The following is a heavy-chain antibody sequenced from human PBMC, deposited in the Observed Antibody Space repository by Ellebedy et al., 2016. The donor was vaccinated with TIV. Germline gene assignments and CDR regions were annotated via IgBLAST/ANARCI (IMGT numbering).Heavy chain of an antibody. V-gene: IGHV3-7*01. CDR3: ARRGSYGDYAVHVNSWFDR. CDR2: IYQDGSAQ. Sequence: GESLKISCAASGFSFRSYWMSWVRQAPGKGLEWVANIYQDGSAQYYVDSVKGRFTISRDNAKNSLFLQMNSLRVEDTAVYYCARRGSYGDYAVHVNSWFDRWGRGTLVTVAS. D-gene: IGHD4-17*01. J-gene: IGHJ5*02. CDR1: GFSFRSYW.